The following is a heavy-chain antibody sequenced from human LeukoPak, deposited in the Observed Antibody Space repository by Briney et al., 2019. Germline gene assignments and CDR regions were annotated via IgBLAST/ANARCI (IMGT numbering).Heavy chain of an antibody. V-gene: IGHV3-30*03. J-gene: IGHJ4*02. CDR3: ARGARELDY. CDR2: ISFDGTNE. Sequence: QAGGSLRLSCAASGFSFRSHGMHWVRQAPGKGLEWVTLISFDGTNEDYADSVKGRFTISRDNSKNTIYLQMNSLTTEDTAVYYCARGARELDYWGRGTLVTVSS. D-gene: IGHD1-1*01. CDR1: GFSFRSHG.